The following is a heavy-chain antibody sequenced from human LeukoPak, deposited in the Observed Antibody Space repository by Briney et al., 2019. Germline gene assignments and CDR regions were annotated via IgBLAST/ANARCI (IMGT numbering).Heavy chain of an antibody. D-gene: IGHD3-10*01. CDR2: IYYTGST. CDR1: GGSISDSSYY. J-gene: IGHJ4*02. Sequence: SETLSLTCTVSGGSISDSSYYWGWLRQPPGKGLEWIGDIYYTGSTYKNPSLKSRVTISVDTSKNHFSLKLSSVTAADTAVYYCARRDYYYASGNFFGYWGQGTLVIVSS. V-gene: IGHV4-39*02. CDR3: ARRDYYYASGNFFGY.